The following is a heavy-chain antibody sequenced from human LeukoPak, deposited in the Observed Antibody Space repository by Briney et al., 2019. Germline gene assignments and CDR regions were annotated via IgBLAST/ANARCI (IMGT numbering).Heavy chain of an antibody. CDR3: ARGGYYDSSGFVNFDY. CDR1: GFTFSSYA. J-gene: IGHJ4*02. D-gene: IGHD3-22*01. Sequence: GGSLRLSCAASGFTFSSYAMHWVRQAPGKGLEYVSAISSNGGSTYYANSVKGRFTISRDNSKNTLYLQMGSLRAEDMAVYYCARGGYYDSSGFVNFDYWGQGTLVTVST. V-gene: IGHV3-64*01. CDR2: ISSNGGST.